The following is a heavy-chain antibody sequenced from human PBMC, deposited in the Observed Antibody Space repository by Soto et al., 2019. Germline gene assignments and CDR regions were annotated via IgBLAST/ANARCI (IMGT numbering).Heavy chain of an antibody. J-gene: IGHJ4*02. CDR2: ISGGGYTA. Sequence: EVQLLASGGGLVQPGGSLRLSCVVSGLTFRSHAMYWVRQAPGQGLEWVAGISGGGYTAYYPDSVRGRFTISRDNSKNTVYLQIDNLRADDTAVYYCAKARGVATIKSNFDYWGQGTLVTVSS. V-gene: IGHV3-23*01. D-gene: IGHD5-12*01. CDR3: AKARGVATIKSNFDY. CDR1: GLTFRSHA.